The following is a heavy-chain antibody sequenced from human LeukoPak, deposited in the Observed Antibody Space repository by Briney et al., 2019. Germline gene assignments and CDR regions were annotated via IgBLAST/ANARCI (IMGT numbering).Heavy chain of an antibody. CDR1: GFSLTPSAAG. CDR2: IYWDDDK. Sequence: ESGPTLVKPTQTLTLTCTFSGFSLTPSAAGVGWIRHPPGKALEWLAFIYWDDDKRYRPSLKSRLTISKDTSKNQVVLTMTDMDLVDTATYYCVHGRYGGNLAYWGQGTRVTVSS. D-gene: IGHD5-12*01. V-gene: IGHV2-5*02. J-gene: IGHJ4*02. CDR3: VHGRYGGNLAY.